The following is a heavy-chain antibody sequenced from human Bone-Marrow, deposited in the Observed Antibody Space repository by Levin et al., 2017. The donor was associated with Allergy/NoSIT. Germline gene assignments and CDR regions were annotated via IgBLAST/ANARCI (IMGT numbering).Heavy chain of an antibody. J-gene: IGHJ5*02. CDR3: ARDPRGNFWSGYYVVH. V-gene: IGHV3-7*01. Sequence: SCAASGFTFSDYSMGWVRQAPGKGLEWVANIKEDGSDKYYVDSVKGRFTISRDNAKNSLYLQMSSLRVDDTALYYCARDPRGNFWSGYYVVHWGQGTLVTVSS. CDR2: IKEDGSDK. D-gene: IGHD3-3*01. CDR1: GFTFSDYS.